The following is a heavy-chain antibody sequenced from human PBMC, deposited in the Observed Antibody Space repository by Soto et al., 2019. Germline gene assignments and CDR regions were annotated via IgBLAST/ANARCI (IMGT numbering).Heavy chain of an antibody. V-gene: IGHV4-39*01. J-gene: IGHJ4*02. D-gene: IGHD3-9*01. CDR3: GRQEGLATISYYFDY. CDR2: VYYSGST. CDR1: GGSVSSSSYY. Sequence: PSETLSLTCTVSGGSVSSSSYYWGWVRQPPGKGLEWIGSVYYSGSTYYNPSLESRVTISVDKSKNQFSLKLMSLSAADTAVYYCGRQEGLATISYYFDYWGQGALVTVAS.